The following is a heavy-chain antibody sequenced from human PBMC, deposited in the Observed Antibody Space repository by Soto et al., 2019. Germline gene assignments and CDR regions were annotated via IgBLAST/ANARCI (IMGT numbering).Heavy chain of an antibody. Sequence: QAQLVQSGAEVKKPGASVKVSCEASGYTFTSYDIHWVRQATGQGLEWMGWVSPNSGNTGYAQKFQDRVSMTRNTSTRTFYMELRSLRSDDAAAYSCSSCWAGSRVVFLNYYMDVWGQGTTVTVSS. J-gene: IGHJ6*03. CDR2: VSPNSGNT. D-gene: IGHD2-2*01. CDR1: GYTFTSYD. V-gene: IGHV1-8*01. CDR3: SSCWAGSRVVFLNYYMDV.